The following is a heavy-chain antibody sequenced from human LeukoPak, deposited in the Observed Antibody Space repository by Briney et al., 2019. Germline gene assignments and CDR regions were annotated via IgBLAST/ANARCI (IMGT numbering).Heavy chain of an antibody. Sequence: PGGSLRLSCAASGFTFNNYWMSWVRQAPGKGLEWVANIKQDGSETYYVDSVKGRFTISRDNAKNSLYLQMNSLRAEDTAVYYCARVRYSPSRNGIDWWGQGTLVTVSS. CDR2: IKQDGSET. J-gene: IGHJ4*02. D-gene: IGHD5-12*01. CDR1: GFTFNNYW. V-gene: IGHV3-7*01. CDR3: ARVRYSPSRNGIDW.